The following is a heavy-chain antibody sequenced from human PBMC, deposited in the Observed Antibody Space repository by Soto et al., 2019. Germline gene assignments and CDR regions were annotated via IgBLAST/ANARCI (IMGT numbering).Heavy chain of an antibody. CDR2: IIPIFGTP. CDR3: ARDRDDYGSGNYYNRLDF. D-gene: IGHD3-10*01. Sequence: QVQLVQSGAEVKKPGSSVKVSCKASGGIFSTYAISWLRQAPGQGLEWSGGIIPIFGTPNYAQRFQGRVTITADESTSTAYVELSRLRSEDTAVYYCARDRDDYGSGNYYNRLDFWGEGTLVTVSS. V-gene: IGHV1-69*01. J-gene: IGHJ4*02. CDR1: GGIFSTYA.